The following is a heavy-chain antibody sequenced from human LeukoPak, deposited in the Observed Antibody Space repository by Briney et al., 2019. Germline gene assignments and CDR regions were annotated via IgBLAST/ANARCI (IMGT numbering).Heavy chain of an antibody. CDR3: AKGGDIVVVPAAMSFQH. CDR1: GFTFSSYA. J-gene: IGHJ1*01. D-gene: IGHD2-2*01. Sequence: GGSLRLSCAASGFTFSSYAMSWVRQAPGKGLEWVSAISGSGGSTYYADSVKGRFTISRDNSKNTLYLQMNSLRAEDTAVYYCAKGGDIVVVPAAMSFQHWGQGTLVTVSS. CDR2: ISGSGGST. V-gene: IGHV3-23*01.